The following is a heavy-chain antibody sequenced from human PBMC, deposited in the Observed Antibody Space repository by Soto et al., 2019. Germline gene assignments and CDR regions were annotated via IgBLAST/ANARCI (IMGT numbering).Heavy chain of an antibody. V-gene: IGHV4-59*01. CDR2: IYYSGST. J-gene: IGHJ4*02. CDR3: ARALHYYHSCGPGEL. Sequence: PSETLSLTGNVSGGSISSYYWSWIRQPPGKGLEWIVYIYYSGSTNYNPSLKSRVTISVDTSKNQSSLKLSSVTAAYTAGYYCARALHYYHSCGPGELRGQGTLVPVSS. CDR1: GGSISSYY. D-gene: IGHD3-22*01.